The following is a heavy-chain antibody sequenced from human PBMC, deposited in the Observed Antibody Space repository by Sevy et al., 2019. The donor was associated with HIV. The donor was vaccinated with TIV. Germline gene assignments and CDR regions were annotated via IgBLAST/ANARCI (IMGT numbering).Heavy chain of an antibody. CDR3: AKTENYYDSSGYYPDAFDI. Sequence: GGSLRLSCAASGFTFSSYAMSWVRQAPGKGLEWVSAISGSGGSTYYADSMKGRFTISRDNSKNTLYLQMNSLRAEDTAVYYCAKTENYYDSSGYYPDAFDIWGQGTMVTVSS. V-gene: IGHV3-23*01. CDR2: ISGSGGST. CDR1: GFTFSSYA. J-gene: IGHJ3*02. D-gene: IGHD3-22*01.